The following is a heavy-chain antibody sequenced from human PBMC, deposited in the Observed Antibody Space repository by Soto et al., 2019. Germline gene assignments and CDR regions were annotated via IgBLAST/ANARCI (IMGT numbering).Heavy chain of an antibody. CDR2: IYPGDSDT. D-gene: IGHD2-2*02. V-gene: IGHV5-51*01. J-gene: IGHJ4*02. CDR3: ATGGYCGSTSCYNFFDY. Sequence: GESLKISCKGSGYSFATYWIGWVRQMPGKGLEWMGIIYPGDSDTRYSPSFQGQVTISADKSINTAYLQWSSLKASDTAMYYRATGGYCGSTSCYNFFDYWGQGSLVTVSS. CDR1: GYSFATYW.